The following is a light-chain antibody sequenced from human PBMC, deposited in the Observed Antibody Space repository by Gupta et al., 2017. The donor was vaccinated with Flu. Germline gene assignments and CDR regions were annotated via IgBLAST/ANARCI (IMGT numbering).Light chain of an antibody. CDR1: QSCLYSSENKNY. CDR3: QQYDNYPYT. CDR2: WAS. J-gene: IGKJ2*01. Sequence: SLGESATINCRSSQSCLYSSENKNYLAWYQQKPGQPPKLLFYWASTWPSGVPDSFSGRGSGTDFSLTISSLQAEDEATYYCQQYDNYPYTCGQATKLEVK. V-gene: IGKV4-1*01.